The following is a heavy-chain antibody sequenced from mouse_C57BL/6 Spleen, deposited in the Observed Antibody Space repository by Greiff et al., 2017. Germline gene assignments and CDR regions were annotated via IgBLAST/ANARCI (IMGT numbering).Heavy chain of an antibody. J-gene: IGHJ3*01. V-gene: IGHV1-7*01. D-gene: IGHD3-2*02. Sequence: VQRVESGAELAKPGASVKLSCKASGYTFTSYWMHWVKQRPGQGLEWIGYINPSSGYTKYNQKFKDKATLTADKSSSTAYMQLSSLTYEDSAVYYCATQASWFAYWGQGTLVTVSA. CDR3: ATQASWFAY. CDR2: INPSSGYT. CDR1: GYTFTSYW.